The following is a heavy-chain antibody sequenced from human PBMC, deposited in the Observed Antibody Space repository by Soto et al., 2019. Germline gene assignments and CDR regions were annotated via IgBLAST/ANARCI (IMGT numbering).Heavy chain of an antibody. CDR2: ISVFNGNT. CDR3: GRDGSGGIIDS. J-gene: IGHJ3*01. V-gene: IGHV1-18*01. CDR1: GYTFTGYG. Sequence: QVQLVQSGAEVKKPGASVKVSCKTSGYTFTGYGINWGRQAPGHGLEWMGWISVFNGNTKYGQNIHDRVIMTTDTSTSTAYLELRSLRSDDTAVYFCGRDGSGGIIDSWGQGTMLIVSS. D-gene: IGHD2-15*01.